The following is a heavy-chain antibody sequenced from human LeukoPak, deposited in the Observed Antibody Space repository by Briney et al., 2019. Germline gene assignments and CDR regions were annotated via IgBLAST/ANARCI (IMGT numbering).Heavy chain of an antibody. Sequence: ASVKVSCEASGYTFTGYYMHWVRQAPGQGLGWMGRINPNNGGTNYAQKFQGRVTMTGDTSISTAYMELSSLRSDDTAVYYCTRESGSYHGNDYWGQGTLVTVSS. CDR1: GYTFTGYY. J-gene: IGHJ4*02. CDR3: TRESGSYHGNDY. CDR2: INPNNGGT. D-gene: IGHD1-26*01. V-gene: IGHV1-2*06.